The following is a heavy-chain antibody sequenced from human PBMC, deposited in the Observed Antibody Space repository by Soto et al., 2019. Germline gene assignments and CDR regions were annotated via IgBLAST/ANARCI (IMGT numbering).Heavy chain of an antibody. Sequence: PGGSLRLSCAASGFTFSSYEMNWVRQAPGKGLEWVSYISSSGSTIYYADSVKGRFTISRDNAKNSLYLQMNSLRAEDTAVYYCARHGQYYYGMDVWGQGTTVTVSS. CDR3: ARHGQYYYGMDV. CDR2: ISSSGSTI. CDR1: GFTFSSYE. J-gene: IGHJ6*02. V-gene: IGHV3-48*03.